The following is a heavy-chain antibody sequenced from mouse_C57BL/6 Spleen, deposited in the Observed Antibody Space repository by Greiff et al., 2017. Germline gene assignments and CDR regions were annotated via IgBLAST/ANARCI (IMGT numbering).Heavy chain of an antibody. Sequence: VQLVESGAELARPGASVKLSCKASGYTFTSYGISWVKQRTGQGLEWIGEIYPRSGNTYYNEKFKGKATLTADKSSSTAYMELRSLTSEDSAVYFCSKRGDDGLFAYWGQGTLVTVSA. CDR1: GYTFTSYG. CDR2: IYPRSGNT. D-gene: IGHD2-3*01. CDR3: SKRGDDGLFAY. J-gene: IGHJ3*01. V-gene: IGHV1-81*01.